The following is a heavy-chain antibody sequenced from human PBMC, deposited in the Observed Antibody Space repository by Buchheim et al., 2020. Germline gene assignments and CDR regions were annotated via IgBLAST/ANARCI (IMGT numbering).Heavy chain of an antibody. D-gene: IGHD5-12*01. Sequence: QVQLVESGGGVVQPGRSLRLSCAASGFTFSSYGMYWVRQSPGKGLEGVAVLSFDGSNKYYEDSEKGRFTISRANLKNTLYLQLHNLRAEDTAIYYCAKARVAATNYYFYGMDVWGQGT. CDR3: AKARVAATNYYFYGMDV. CDR2: LSFDGSNK. V-gene: IGHV3-30*18. CDR1: GFTFSSYG. J-gene: IGHJ6*02.